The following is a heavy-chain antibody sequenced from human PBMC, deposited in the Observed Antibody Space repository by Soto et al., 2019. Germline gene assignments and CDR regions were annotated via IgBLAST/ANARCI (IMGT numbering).Heavy chain of an antibody. CDR2: IYHSGST. CDR1: GGSISSSNW. V-gene: IGHV4-4*02. J-gene: IGHJ4*02. Sequence: QVQLQESGPGLVKPSGTLSLTCAVSGGSISSSNWWRWGRQPPGKGLEWIGEIYHSGSTNYNPSLQSRVTISVDKSKNQFSLKLSSVTAADTAVYYCARQVGATCRGYCDYWGQVTLVTVSS. CDR3: ARQVGATCRGYCDY. D-gene: IGHD1-26*01.